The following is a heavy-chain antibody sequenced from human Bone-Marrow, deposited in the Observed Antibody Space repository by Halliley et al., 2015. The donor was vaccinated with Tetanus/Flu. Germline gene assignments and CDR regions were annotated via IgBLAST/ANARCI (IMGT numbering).Heavy chain of an antibody. CDR1: GGSITSSYW. Sequence: SLRLSCAVSGGSITSSYWWTWVRQPPGKGLEWIGEIYHSANTNYNPSLKSRVIISVDKYKNQFSLRLTSLTAADTAVYYCARAINWNGLPYNFDSWGQGTLVTVSA. V-gene: IGHV4-4*02. D-gene: IGHD1-20*01. CDR3: ARAINWNGLPYNFDS. CDR2: IYHSANT. J-gene: IGHJ4*02.